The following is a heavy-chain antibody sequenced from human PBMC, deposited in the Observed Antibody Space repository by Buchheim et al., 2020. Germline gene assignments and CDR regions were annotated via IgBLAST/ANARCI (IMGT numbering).Heavy chain of an antibody. Sequence: QVQLVQSGAEVKKPGASVRVSCKASGYTFTDYYMHWVRQAPGQGLEWMGRINPNTGVTNFAQKFRGWVTMTRDTSISTVYMELNRLTSDDTALYYCVRGGHYYKSAYQIYYHYGMDVWGQGTT. CDR1: GYTFTDYY. D-gene: IGHD3-10*01. V-gene: IGHV1-2*04. CDR2: INPNTGVT. CDR3: VRGGHYYKSAYQIYYHYGMDV. J-gene: IGHJ6*02.